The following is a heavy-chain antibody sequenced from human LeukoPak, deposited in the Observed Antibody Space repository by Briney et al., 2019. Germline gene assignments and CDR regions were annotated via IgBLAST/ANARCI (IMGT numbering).Heavy chain of an antibody. CDR1: GFTFSSYS. V-gene: IGHV3-21*01. CDR3: ARGGCTSASCYLFDY. J-gene: IGHJ4*02. D-gene: IGHD2-8*02. CDR2: ISSSSNYI. Sequence: PGGSLRLSCAASGFTFSSYSINWVRQAPGKGLEWVSVISSSSNYIFYADSVKGRFTISRDNAKNSLYLQMNSLGAEDTAVYYCARGGCTSASCYLFDYWGQGTLVTVSS.